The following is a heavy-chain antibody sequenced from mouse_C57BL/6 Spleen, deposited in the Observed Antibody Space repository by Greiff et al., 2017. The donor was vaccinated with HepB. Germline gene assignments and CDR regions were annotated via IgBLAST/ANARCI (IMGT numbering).Heavy chain of an antibody. CDR2: ISSGGSYT. V-gene: IGHV5-6*01. D-gene: IGHD1-1*01. J-gene: IGHJ2*01. CDR3: ARHAVVAGDYFDY. CDR1: GFTFSSYG. Sequence: EVQLVESGGDLVKPGGSLKLSCAASGFTFSSYGMSWVRQTPDKRLEWVATISSGGSYTYYPDSVKGRFTISRDNAKNTLYLQMSSLKSEDTAMYYCARHAVVAGDYFDYWGQGTTLTVSS.